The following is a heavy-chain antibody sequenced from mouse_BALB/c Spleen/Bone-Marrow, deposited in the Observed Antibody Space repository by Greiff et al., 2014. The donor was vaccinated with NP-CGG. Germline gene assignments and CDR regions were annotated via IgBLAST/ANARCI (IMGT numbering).Heavy chain of an antibody. CDR2: INPSNGRA. CDR3: ARYHNYYFDV. D-gene: IGHD6-1*01. V-gene: IGHV1S81*02. CDR1: GYTFTNYW. J-gene: IGHJ1*01. Sequence: VQLQQSGAEVVKPGASVRLSCKTSGYTFTNYWMHWVKQRPGQGLEWIGDINPSNGRATYSEKFKSKATLTVDTSSSTAYMQLSSLTSEDSAVYYCARYHNYYFDVWGAGTTVTVSS.